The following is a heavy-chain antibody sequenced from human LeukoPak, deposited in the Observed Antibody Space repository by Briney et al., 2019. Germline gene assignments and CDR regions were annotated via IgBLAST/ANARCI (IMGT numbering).Heavy chain of an antibody. Sequence: SETLSLTCTVSGGSISSHYWSWIRQPPGKGLEWIGYIYYSGSTNYNPSLKSRVTISVDTSKNQFSLKLSSVTAADTAVYYCARLGTTDGSGSYYNRNPFDYWGQGTLVTVSS. CDR1: GGSISSHY. V-gene: IGHV4-59*11. CDR2: IYYSGST. J-gene: IGHJ4*02. D-gene: IGHD3-10*01. CDR3: ARLGTTDGSGSYYNRNPFDY.